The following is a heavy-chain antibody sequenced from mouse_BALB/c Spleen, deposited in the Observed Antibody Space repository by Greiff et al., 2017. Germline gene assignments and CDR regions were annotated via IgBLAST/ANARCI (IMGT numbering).Heavy chain of an antibody. V-gene: IGHV1-5*01. CDR2: IYPGNSDT. CDR1: GYTFTSYW. CDR3: TRGGATMIIMDD. J-gene: IGHJ4*01. Sequence: EVQLQQSGTVLARPGASVKMSCKASGYTFTSYWMHWVKQRPGQGLEWIGAIYPGNSDTSYNQKLKGKAKLTAVTSTSTAYIELSSLTNEDSAVYYCTRGGATMIIMDDWGQGTSVTVSS. D-gene: IGHD2-4*01.